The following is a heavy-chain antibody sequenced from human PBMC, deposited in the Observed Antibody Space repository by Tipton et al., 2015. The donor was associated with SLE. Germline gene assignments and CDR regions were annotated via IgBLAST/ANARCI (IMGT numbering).Heavy chain of an antibody. CDR3: ARGSAVVVAATFPLYFDY. D-gene: IGHD2-15*01. CDR1: GYTFTSYG. Sequence: QLVQSGAEVKKPGASVKVSCKASGYTFTSYGISWVRQAPGQGLEWMGWISAYNGNTNYAQKLQGRVTMTTDTSTSTAYMELRSLRSDDTAVYYCARGSAVVVAATFPLYFDYWGQGTLVTVSS. V-gene: IGHV1-18*04. J-gene: IGHJ4*02. CDR2: ISAYNGNT.